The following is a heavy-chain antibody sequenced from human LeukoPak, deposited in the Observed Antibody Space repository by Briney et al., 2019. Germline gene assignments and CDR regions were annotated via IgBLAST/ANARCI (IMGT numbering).Heavy chain of an antibody. Sequence: WASVKVSCKASGYTFTGYYMHWVRQAPGQGLEWMGWINPNSGGTNYAQKLGRVTMTRDTSISTAYMELSRLRSDDTAVYYCARWDGYSSSPDYWGQGSLVTVSS. V-gene: IGHV1-2*02. J-gene: IGHJ4*02. CDR3: ARWDGYSSSPDY. CDR1: GYTFTGYY. D-gene: IGHD6-13*01. CDR2: INPNSGGT.